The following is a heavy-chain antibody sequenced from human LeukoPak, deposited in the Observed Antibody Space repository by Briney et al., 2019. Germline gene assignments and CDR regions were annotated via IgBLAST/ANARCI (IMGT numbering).Heavy chain of an antibody. V-gene: IGHV1-2*02. CDR2: INPNSGGT. J-gene: IGHJ3*02. D-gene: IGHD5-18*01. CDR3: ARRAREYSHDAFDI. CDR1: GYTFTGYY. Sequence: ASVKVSCKASGYTFTGYYMHWVRQAPGQGLEWMGWINPNSGGTNYAQKFQGRVTMTRDTSISTAYMELSRLRSDDTAVYYCARRAREYSHDAFDIWGQGTMVTVSS.